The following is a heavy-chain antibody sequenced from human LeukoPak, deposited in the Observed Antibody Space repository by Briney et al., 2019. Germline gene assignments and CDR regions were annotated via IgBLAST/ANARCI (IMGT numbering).Heavy chain of an antibody. V-gene: IGHV3-23*01. CDR1: GFTFSSYW. CDR2: ISGSGGST. D-gene: IGHD4-17*01. J-gene: IGHJ3*02. CDR3: AKDLPVTTWVDAFDI. Sequence: GGSLRLSCTASGFTFSSYWMHWVRQAPGKGLEWVSAISGSGGSTYYADSVKGRFTISRDNSKNTLYLQMNSLRAEDTAVYYCAKDLPVTTWVDAFDIWGQGTMVTVSS.